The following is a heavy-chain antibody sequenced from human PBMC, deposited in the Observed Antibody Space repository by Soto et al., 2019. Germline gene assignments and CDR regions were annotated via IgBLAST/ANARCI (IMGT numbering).Heavy chain of an antibody. CDR1: GFTFSGSA. D-gene: IGHD2-15*01. Sequence: GGSLRLSCAASGFTFSGSAMHWVRQASGKGLEWVGRIRSKANSYATAYAASVKGRFTISRDDSKNTAYLQMNSLKTEDTAVYYCTRHVYCSGGSCSGGYYYYYMDVWGKGTTVTVSS. CDR3: TRHVYCSGGSCSGGYYYYYMDV. CDR2: IRSKANSYAT. J-gene: IGHJ6*03. V-gene: IGHV3-73*01.